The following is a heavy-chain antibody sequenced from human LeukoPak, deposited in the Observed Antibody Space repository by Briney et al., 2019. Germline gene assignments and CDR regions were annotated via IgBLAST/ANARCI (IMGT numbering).Heavy chain of an antibody. CDR1: GFTFSSYE. CDR2: IRSSGSII. CDR3: ARDLLTGYSIDY. D-gene: IGHD3-9*01. Sequence: PGGSLRLSCAASGFTFSSYEMNWVRQAPGKGLEWVSYIRSSGSIIYYADSVKGRFTISIDNAKNSLYLQMNSLRAEDTAVYYCARDLLTGYSIDYWGQGTLVTVSS. J-gene: IGHJ4*02. V-gene: IGHV3-48*03.